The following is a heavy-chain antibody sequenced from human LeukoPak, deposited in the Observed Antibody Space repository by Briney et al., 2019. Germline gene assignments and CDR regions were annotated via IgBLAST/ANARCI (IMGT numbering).Heavy chain of an antibody. V-gene: IGHV3-48*01. Sequence: PGGSLRLSCAASGFTFSSYSMNWVRQAPGKGLEWVSYISSSSSTIYYADSVKGRFTISRDNAKNSLYLQMNSLRAEDTAVYYCARWGYSYGFYYYMGVWGKGTTVTVSS. CDR2: ISSSSSTI. D-gene: IGHD5-18*01. CDR1: GFTFSSYS. CDR3: ARWGYSYGFYYYMGV. J-gene: IGHJ6*03.